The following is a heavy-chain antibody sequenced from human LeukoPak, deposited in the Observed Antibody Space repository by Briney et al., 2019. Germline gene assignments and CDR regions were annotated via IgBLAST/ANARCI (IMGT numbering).Heavy chain of an antibody. V-gene: IGHV1-69*13. D-gene: IGHD3-22*01. Sequence: SVKVSCKASGGTFSSYAISWVRQAPGQGLEWMGGIIPIFGTANYAQKFQGRVTITADESTSTAYMELSSLRSEDTAVYYCAYGDSSGYHSFDYWGQGTLVTVSS. CDR3: AYGDSSGYHSFDY. CDR1: GGTFSSYA. CDR2: IIPIFGTA. J-gene: IGHJ4*02.